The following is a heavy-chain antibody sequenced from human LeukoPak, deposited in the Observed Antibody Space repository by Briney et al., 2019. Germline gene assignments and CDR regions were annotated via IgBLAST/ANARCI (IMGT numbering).Heavy chain of an antibody. V-gene: IGHV4-4*07. Sequence: PSETLSLTCTVSGGSISSYYWGWIRQPAGKGLEWIGRIYASGSTNYNPSLKSRVTMSVDTSKNQFSLKLSSVTAADTAVYYCARAAAGRNPYYYYYMDVWGKGTTVTISS. CDR2: IYASGST. J-gene: IGHJ6*03. CDR3: ARAAAGRNPYYYYYMDV. CDR1: GGSISSYY. D-gene: IGHD6-13*01.